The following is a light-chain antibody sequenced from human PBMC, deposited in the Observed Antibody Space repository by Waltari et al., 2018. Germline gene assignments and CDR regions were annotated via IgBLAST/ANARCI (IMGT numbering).Light chain of an antibody. J-gene: IGLJ3*02. CDR1: SSDVGRYNH. Sequence: QSALTQPASVSGSPGQSITISCTGPSSDVGRYNHVSWYQQHPGKVPKLLIFDVSNRPSVVSNRFSGSKSGNTASLTISGLQAEDESDYYCCSFTSRSTWVFGGGTKLTVL. CDR2: DVS. CDR3: CSFTSRSTWV. V-gene: IGLV2-14*01.